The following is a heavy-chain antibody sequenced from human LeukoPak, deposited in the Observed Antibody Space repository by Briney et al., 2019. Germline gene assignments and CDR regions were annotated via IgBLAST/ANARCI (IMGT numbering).Heavy chain of an antibody. Sequence: SETLSLTCTVSGGSLSSYYWSWIRQPPGKGLEWIGYIYYSGSTNYNPSLKSRVTISVDTSKNQFSLKLSSVTAADTAVYYCARDVGAATFDYWGQGTLVTVSS. V-gene: IGHV4-59*01. D-gene: IGHD1-26*01. J-gene: IGHJ4*02. CDR3: ARDVGAATFDY. CDR1: GGSLSSYY. CDR2: IYYSGST.